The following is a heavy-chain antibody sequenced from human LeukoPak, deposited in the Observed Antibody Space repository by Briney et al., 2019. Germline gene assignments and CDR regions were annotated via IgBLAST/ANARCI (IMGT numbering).Heavy chain of an antibody. CDR3: ARGVPYYYDSSGYFDY. D-gene: IGHD3-22*01. J-gene: IGHJ4*02. V-gene: IGHV3-11*04. CDR1: GFTFSDYY. CDR2: ISSSGSTI. Sequence: HGGSLRLSCAASGFTFSDYYMSWIPQAPGKGLEWVSYISSSGSTIYYADSVKGRFTISRDNAKNSLYLQMNSLRAEDTAVYYCARGVPYYYDSSGYFDYWGQGTLVTVSS.